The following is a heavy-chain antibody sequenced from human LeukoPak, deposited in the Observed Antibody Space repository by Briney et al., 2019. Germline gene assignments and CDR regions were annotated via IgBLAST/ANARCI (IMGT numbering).Heavy chain of an antibody. Sequence: SETLSLTCAVSGYSISSSKWWGWIRQPPGKGLEWIGYIYYSGSTYYNPSLKSRVTMSVDTSKNQFSLKLSSVTAVDTAVYYCARVAGRGYYAVDYWGQGTPVTVSS. J-gene: IGHJ4*02. CDR2: IYYSGST. CDR1: GYSISSSKW. D-gene: IGHD3-22*01. V-gene: IGHV4-28*03. CDR3: ARVAGRGYYAVDY.